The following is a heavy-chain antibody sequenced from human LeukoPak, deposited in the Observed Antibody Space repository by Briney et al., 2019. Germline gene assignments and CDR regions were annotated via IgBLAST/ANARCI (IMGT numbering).Heavy chain of an antibody. V-gene: IGHV4-39*01. CDR3: ATFDYDILTGYCKFDP. Sequence: SETLSLTCTVSGGSISSSSYYWGWIRQPPGKGLEWIGSIYYSGSTYYNPSLKSRVTISVDTSKNQFSLKLSSVTAADTAVYYCATFDYDILTGYCKFDPWGQGTLVTVSS. CDR1: GGSISSSSYY. D-gene: IGHD3-9*01. CDR2: IYYSGST. J-gene: IGHJ5*02.